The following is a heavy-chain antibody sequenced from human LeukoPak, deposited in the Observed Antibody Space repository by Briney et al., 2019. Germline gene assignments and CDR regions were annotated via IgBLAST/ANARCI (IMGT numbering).Heavy chain of an antibody. CDR1: GFTFSFYA. Sequence: PGGSLRLSCVASGFTFSFYAMSWVRQAPGKGLEWVSSISGSGANTYYTDSVKGRFTISRDNSMNTLYLQMNSLRADDTAVYYCAKGLTTVTSWFDPWGQGTLVTVSS. CDR2: ISGSGANT. CDR3: AKGLTTVTSWFDP. D-gene: IGHD4-17*01. J-gene: IGHJ5*02. V-gene: IGHV3-23*01.